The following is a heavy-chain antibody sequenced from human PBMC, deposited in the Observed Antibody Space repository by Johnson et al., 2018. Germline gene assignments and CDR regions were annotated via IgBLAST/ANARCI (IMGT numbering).Heavy chain of an antibody. V-gene: IGHV3-11*01. CDR2: ISATGSTI. CDR3: VGDAAFLSYYYYYGVDV. J-gene: IGHJ6*02. D-gene: IGHD2-15*01. CDR1: GFTFSDYY. Sequence: QVQLVQSGGGLVKXGGSLRLXCAASGFTFSDYYMNWMRQAPGKGLEWISYISATGSTIYYADSVTGRFTISRDNAKNSLYLQMNSLRAEDTAVYYCVGDAAFLSYYYYYGVDVWGQGTTVTVSS.